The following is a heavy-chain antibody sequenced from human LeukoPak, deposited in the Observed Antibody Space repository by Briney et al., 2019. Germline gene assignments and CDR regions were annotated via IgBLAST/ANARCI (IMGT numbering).Heavy chain of an antibody. Sequence: PRASVKVSCKASGYTFTSYGISWVRQAPGQGLEWMGWISAYNGNTNYAQKLQGRVTMTTDTSTSTAYMELRSLRSDDTAVYYCARELLGYCSSTSCPRVGWFDPWGQGTLVTVSS. D-gene: IGHD2-2*01. V-gene: IGHV1-18*01. J-gene: IGHJ5*02. CDR2: ISAYNGNT. CDR1: GYTFTSYG. CDR3: ARELLGYCSSTSCPRVGWFDP.